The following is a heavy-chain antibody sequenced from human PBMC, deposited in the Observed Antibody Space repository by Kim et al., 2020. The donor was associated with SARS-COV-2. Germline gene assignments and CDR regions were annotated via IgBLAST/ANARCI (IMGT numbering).Heavy chain of an antibody. CDR2: ISYDGSNK. J-gene: IGHJ3*02. Sequence: GGSLRLSCAASGFTFSSYAMHWVRQAPGKGLEWVAVISYDGSNKYYADSVKGRFTISRDNSKNTLYLQMNILRDEDTAVYYCARDRGGMTMIVVVNLGAFDNWGQGTMVTVSS. CDR3: ARDRGGMTMIVVVNLGAFDN. V-gene: IGHV3-30*04. CDR1: GFTFSSYA. D-gene: IGHD3-22*01.